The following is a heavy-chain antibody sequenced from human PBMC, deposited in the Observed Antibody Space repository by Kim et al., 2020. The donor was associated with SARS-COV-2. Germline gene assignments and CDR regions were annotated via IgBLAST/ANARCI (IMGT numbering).Heavy chain of an antibody. D-gene: IGHD1-1*01. CDR3: GTGREEMSPIYYQCGMD. Sequence: SETLSLTCNVSADSVSCTNCWCWVRQAPGKRREWWSEIIRDGRTTYKPSLQGRVTILADNSKKHFYLKVPSVLPADTAVYFCGTGREEMSPIYYQCGMD. CDR1: ADSVSCTNC. V-gene: IGHV4-4*02. J-gene: IGHJ6*01. CDR2: IIRDGRT.